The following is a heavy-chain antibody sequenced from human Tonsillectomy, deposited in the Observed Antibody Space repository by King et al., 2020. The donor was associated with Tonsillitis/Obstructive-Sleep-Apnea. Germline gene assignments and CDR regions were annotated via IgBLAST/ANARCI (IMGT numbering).Heavy chain of an antibody. CDR3: ARMSRYCSSTSCYENYYYYYMDV. Sequence: QFTLKESGPALVKPTQTLTLTCTFSGFSLTTSGMCVSWIRQPPGKALEWLARIDWDDDKYYNTSLKTRLTISKDTSKNQVVLTMTNMDPVDTATSYCARMSRYCSSTSCYENYYYYYMDVWGKGTTVTVSS. J-gene: IGHJ6*03. D-gene: IGHD2-2*01. CDR1: GFSLTTSGMC. CDR2: IDWDDDK. V-gene: IGHV2-70*15.